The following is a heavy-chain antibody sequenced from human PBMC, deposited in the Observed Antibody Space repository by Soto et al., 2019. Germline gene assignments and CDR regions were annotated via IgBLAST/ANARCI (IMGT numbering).Heavy chain of an antibody. D-gene: IGHD2-15*01. CDR3: ATAGYCSGGSCYSDVDWFDP. V-gene: IGHV1-8*01. CDR2: MDPNDGDT. J-gene: IGHJ5*02. CDR1: GYTFTRYD. Sequence: ASVKVSCKASGYTFTRYDINWVRQATGQGLEWMGWMDPNDGDTIYAQKLQGRVTMTEDTSTDTAYMELSSLRSEDTAVYYCATAGYCSGGSCYSDVDWFDPWGQGTLVTVSS.